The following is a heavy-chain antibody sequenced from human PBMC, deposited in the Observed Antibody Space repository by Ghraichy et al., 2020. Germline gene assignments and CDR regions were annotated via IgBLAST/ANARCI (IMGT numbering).Heavy chain of an antibody. V-gene: IGHV3-72*01. CDR2: TTNKAYTT. Sequence: GGSLRLSCAASGFTFSDHYMDWVRQAPGKGLEWVGRTTNKAYTTEYAASVKGRFTVSRDDSKNSLYLQMNSLKTEDTAVYYCARDAHASLDYWGQGTLVTVSS. CDR3: ARDAHASLDY. CDR1: GFTFSDHY. J-gene: IGHJ4*02.